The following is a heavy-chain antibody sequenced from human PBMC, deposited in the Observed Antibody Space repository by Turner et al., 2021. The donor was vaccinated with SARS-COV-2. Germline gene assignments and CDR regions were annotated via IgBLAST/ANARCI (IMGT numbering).Heavy chain of an antibody. V-gene: IGHV3-21*01. CDR1: GFTFSSYT. J-gene: IGHJ5*02. D-gene: IGHD3-22*01. CDR3: ARGTYYYDSSVYSGTNWFDP. Sequence: EVQLVESWGGLVKPGGSLRLSCAASGFTFSSYTMYWVRQAPGKGLEWVSSISSSSSYIYYADSVKGRFTISRDNAKNSLYLQMNSLRAEDTAVYYCARGTYYYDSSVYSGTNWFDPWGQGTLVTVSS. CDR2: ISSSSSYI.